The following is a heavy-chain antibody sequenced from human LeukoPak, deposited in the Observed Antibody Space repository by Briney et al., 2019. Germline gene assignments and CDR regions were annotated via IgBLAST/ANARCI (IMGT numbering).Heavy chain of an antibody. V-gene: IGHV5-51*01. D-gene: IGHD6-13*01. CDR1: EYTFTNHW. CDR2: IYHGDPDP. CDR3: ARHMMAGTYSSSLDY. Sequence: GESLQISCNGSEYTFTNHWIAWVGQIPGKRLEWMGTIYHGDPDPRYSPSLQGHVTISVDKSTSTAYLQWTSLKASDTAIYYCARHMMAGTYSSSLDYWGQGTLVTVSS. J-gene: IGHJ4*02.